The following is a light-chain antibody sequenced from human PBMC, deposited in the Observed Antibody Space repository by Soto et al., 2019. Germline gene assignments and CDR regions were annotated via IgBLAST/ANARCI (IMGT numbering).Light chain of an antibody. CDR3: QQANSFPPT. CDR1: QDISSW. V-gene: IGKV1-12*01. J-gene: IGKJ2*01. CDR2: DAS. Sequence: DILMTQSPSSVSASVGDRVTITCRASQDISSWLAWYQQKPGKAPNLLIYDASSLQSGVPSRFIGSDSGTDFTLTISSLQPDDFATYYCQQANSFPPTFGQGTKLEIK.